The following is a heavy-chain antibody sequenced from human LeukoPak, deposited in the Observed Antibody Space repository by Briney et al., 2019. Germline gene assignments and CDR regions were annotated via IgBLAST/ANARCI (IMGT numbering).Heavy chain of an antibody. J-gene: IGHJ4*02. Sequence: GGSLRLSCAASGFTFSSYAMSWVGQAPGKGLEGVSTISGSGGNTYYADSVKGRFTISRDNSKNTLYLQMNRLRAEDTAVYYCAKDQLRYSDYWGQGTLVTVSS. CDR1: GFTFSSYA. D-gene: IGHD3-9*01. CDR2: ISGSGGNT. V-gene: IGHV3-23*01. CDR3: AKDQLRYSDY.